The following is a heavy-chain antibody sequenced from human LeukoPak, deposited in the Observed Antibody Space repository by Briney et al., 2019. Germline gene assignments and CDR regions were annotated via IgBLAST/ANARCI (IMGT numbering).Heavy chain of an antibody. D-gene: IGHD7-27*01. V-gene: IGHV4-39*07. CDR3: ARGSSLSGAFDI. J-gene: IGHJ3*02. Sequence: SETLSLTCTVSGGSISSSSYYWGWIRQPPGKGLEWIGSIYYSGSTYYNPSLKSRVTISVDTSKNQFSLKLSSVTAADTAVYYCARGSSLSGAFDIWGQGTMVTVSS. CDR2: IYYSGST. CDR1: GGSISSSSYY.